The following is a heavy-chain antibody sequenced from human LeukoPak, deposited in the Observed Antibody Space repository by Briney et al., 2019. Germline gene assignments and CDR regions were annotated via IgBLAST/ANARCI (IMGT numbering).Heavy chain of an antibody. CDR1: GYTFTSYD. Sequence: GASVKVSCKASGYTFTSYDINWVRQATGQGLEWMGWMNPNSGNTGYAQKFQGRFTMTRNTSISTAYMELSSLRSEDTAVYYCARDKAGPLVYYYYGMDVWGQGTTVTVSS. J-gene: IGHJ6*02. CDR2: MNPNSGNT. V-gene: IGHV1-8*01. CDR3: ARDKAGPLVYYYYGMDV. D-gene: IGHD6-19*01.